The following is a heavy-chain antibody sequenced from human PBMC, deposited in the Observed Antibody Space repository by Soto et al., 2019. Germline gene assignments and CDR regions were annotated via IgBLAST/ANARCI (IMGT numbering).Heavy chain of an antibody. J-gene: IGHJ6*03. CDR2: IIPILGIA. CDR1: GGTFSSYT. Sequence: ASVKVSCKASGGTFSSYTISWVRQAPGQGLEWMGRIIPILGIANYAQKFQGRVTITADKSTSTAYMELSSLRSEDTAVYYCASAYCGGDCYDHYYYYMDVWGKGTTVTVSS. V-gene: IGHV1-69*02. D-gene: IGHD2-21*01. CDR3: ASAYCGGDCYDHYYYYMDV.